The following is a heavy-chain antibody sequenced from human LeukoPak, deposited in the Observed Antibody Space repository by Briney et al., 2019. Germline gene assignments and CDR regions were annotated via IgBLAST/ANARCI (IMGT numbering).Heavy chain of an antibody. CDR3: AKDQLRFAFDI. D-gene: IGHD2-21*01. CDR2: ISGSGGST. J-gene: IGHJ3*02. Sequence: SCKASGGTFSSYAMSWVRQAPGKGLEWVSAISGSGGSTYYADSVKGRFTISRDNSKNTLYLQMNSLRAEDTAVYYCAKDQLRFAFDIWGQGTMVTVSS. CDR1: GGTFSSYA. V-gene: IGHV3-23*01.